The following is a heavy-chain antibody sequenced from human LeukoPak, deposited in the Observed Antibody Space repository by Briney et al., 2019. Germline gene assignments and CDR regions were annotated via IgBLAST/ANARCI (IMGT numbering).Heavy chain of an antibody. V-gene: IGHV4-39*01. Sequence: SETLSLTCTVSGGSISSNSYYWGWIRQPPGKGLQWIGSIYYSGSTYYNPSLKSRVTISVDTSKNQFSLKLNSVTAADTAVYYCARGGLPIYYYYIDVWGKGTTVTVSS. CDR2: IYYSGST. D-gene: IGHD3-16*01. J-gene: IGHJ6*03. CDR1: GGSISSNSYY. CDR3: ARGGLPIYYYYIDV.